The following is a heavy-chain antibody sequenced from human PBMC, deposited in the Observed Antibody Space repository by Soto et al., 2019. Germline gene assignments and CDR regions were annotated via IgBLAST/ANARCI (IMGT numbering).Heavy chain of an antibody. Sequence: SETLSLTCAVSGCSISSSNWWSWVRQPPGKGLEWIGKIYHSGSTNYNPSLKSRVTISVDKSKNQFSLKLSSVTAADTAVYYCARSFGVAAAGPFDYGGQETLVTVSS. CDR3: ARSFGVAAAGPFDY. CDR2: IYHSGST. D-gene: IGHD6-13*01. J-gene: IGHJ4*02. V-gene: IGHV4-4*02. CDR1: GCSISSSNW.